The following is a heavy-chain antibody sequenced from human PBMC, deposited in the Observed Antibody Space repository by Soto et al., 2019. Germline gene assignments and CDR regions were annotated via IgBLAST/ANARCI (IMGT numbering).Heavy chain of an antibody. J-gene: IGHJ6*03. D-gene: IGHD5-12*01. Sequence: QVQLQESGPGLVKPSGTLSLTCAVSSGSISSSNWWSWVRQPTGKGLGWNGEIYHSGSTNYNPSLKSRVTISVDKSKNQFSLKLSSVTAADTAVYYCARGVDPIPYYYYYMDVWGKGTTVTVSS. CDR2: IYHSGST. CDR3: ARGVDPIPYYYYYMDV. CDR1: SGSISSSNW. V-gene: IGHV4-4*02.